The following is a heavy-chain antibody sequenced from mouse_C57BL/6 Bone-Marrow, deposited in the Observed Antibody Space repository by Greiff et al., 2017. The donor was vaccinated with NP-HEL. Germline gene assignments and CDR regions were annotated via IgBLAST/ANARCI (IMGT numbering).Heavy chain of an antibody. CDR3: ARGRYGSSYWYFDV. CDR1: GYTFTDYY. Sequence: QVHVKQSGAELVRPGASVKLSCKASGYTFTDYYINWVKQRPGQGLEWIARIYPGSGNTYYNEKFKGKATLTAEKYSSTAYMQLSSLTSEDSAVYFCARGRYGSSYWYFDVWGTGTTVTVSS. D-gene: IGHD1-1*01. V-gene: IGHV1-76*01. CDR2: IYPGSGNT. J-gene: IGHJ1*03.